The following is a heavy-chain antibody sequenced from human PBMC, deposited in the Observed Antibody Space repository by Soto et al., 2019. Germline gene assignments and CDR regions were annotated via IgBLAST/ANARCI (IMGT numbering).Heavy chain of an antibody. J-gene: IGHJ4*02. D-gene: IGHD3-10*01. CDR1: GGTFSSYT. V-gene: IGHV1-69*08. CDR3: AREEYYYGSGAFFDY. CDR2: IIPILGIA. Sequence: QVQLVQSGAEVKKPGSSVKVSCKASGGTFSSYTISWVRQAPGQGLEWMGRIIPILGIANYAQKFQGRVTITADKSTSPASMELSSLRSEDTAVYYCAREEYYYGSGAFFDYWGQGTLVTVSS.